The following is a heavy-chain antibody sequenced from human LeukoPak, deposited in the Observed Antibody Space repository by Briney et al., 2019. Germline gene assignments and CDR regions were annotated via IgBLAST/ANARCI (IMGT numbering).Heavy chain of an antibody. J-gene: IGHJ5*02. D-gene: IGHD6-13*01. CDR1: GYSFASYW. Sequence: GESLKISCKGSGYSFASYWIGWVRQMPGKGLEWMGIIYPGDSDTRYSPSFQGQVTISADKSISTAYLQWSSLKASDTAMYYCARTPIAAAGWFDPWGQGTLVTVSS. V-gene: IGHV5-51*01. CDR2: IYPGDSDT. CDR3: ARTPIAAAGWFDP.